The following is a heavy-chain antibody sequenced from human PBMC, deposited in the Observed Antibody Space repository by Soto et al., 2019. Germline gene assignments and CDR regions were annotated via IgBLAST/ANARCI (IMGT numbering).Heavy chain of an antibody. CDR1: GFTFSSYG. Sequence: QVQLVESGVGVVQPGRSLRLSRAASGFTFSSYGMHWVREAPGKGLEWVAVIWYDGSNKYYADSVKGRFTISRDNSKNTLYLQMNSLRAEDTAVYYCARELADYYDSSGYYYSGFDYWGQGTLVTVSS. D-gene: IGHD3-22*01. J-gene: IGHJ4*02. CDR2: IWYDGSNK. CDR3: ARELADYYDSSGYYYSGFDY. V-gene: IGHV3-33*01.